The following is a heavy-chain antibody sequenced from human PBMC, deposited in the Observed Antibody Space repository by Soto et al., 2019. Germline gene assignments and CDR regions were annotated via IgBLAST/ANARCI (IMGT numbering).Heavy chain of an antibody. Sequence: PSETLSLTCSVSGGSLTSEGYYWSWFRQLPGKGLEWIGYIYYSGSIFYNPFLKSRASISAHSSKRQFSLQLSSVTAADTAVYYCARSRLWEQHFDSWGQGTLVTVS. CDR3: ARSRLWEQHFDS. D-gene: IGHD1-26*01. CDR1: GGSLTSEGYY. J-gene: IGHJ4*02. V-gene: IGHV4-31*03. CDR2: IYYSGSI.